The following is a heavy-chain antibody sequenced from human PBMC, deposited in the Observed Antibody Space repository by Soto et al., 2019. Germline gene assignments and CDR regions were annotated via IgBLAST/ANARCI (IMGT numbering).Heavy chain of an antibody. V-gene: IGHV4-59*01. Sequence: SETLSLTCTVSGGSISSYYWSWIRQPPGKGLEWIGYIYYSGSTNYNPSLKSRVTISVDTSKNQFSLKLSSVTAADTAVYYCARSREGLYYFDYWGQGTLVTVSS. J-gene: IGHJ4*02. D-gene: IGHD1-26*01. CDR2: IYYSGST. CDR3: ARSREGLYYFDY. CDR1: GGSISSYY.